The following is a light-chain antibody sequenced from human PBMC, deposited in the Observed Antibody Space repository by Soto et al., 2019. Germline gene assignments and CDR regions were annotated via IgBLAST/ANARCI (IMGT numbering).Light chain of an antibody. V-gene: IGKV3-20*01. J-gene: IGKJ1*01. CDR1: QSVGSY. CDR2: DAS. Sequence: ETVLTQSPVTLSLSPGERATLSCRASQSVGSYLAWYQQKPGQAPRLLIYDASSRAPGVPDRFSGSGSGTDFTLTISRLEPEDFAVYYCQQYGSSPLTFGQGTKVDI. CDR3: QQYGSSPLT.